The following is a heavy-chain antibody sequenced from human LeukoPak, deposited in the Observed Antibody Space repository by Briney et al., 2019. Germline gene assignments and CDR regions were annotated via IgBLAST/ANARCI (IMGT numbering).Heavy chain of an antibody. CDR3: AKDVSKVLTYFDY. CDR2: ITWNSGRI. J-gene: IGHJ4*02. CDR1: GFTFSSYW. Sequence: GGSLRLSCAASGFTFSSYWMSWVRQAPGKGLEWVSAITWNSGRIAYADSVKGRFTISRDNAKNSLYLQMNGLRAEDTALYYCAKDVSKVLTYFDYWGQGTLVTVSS. V-gene: IGHV3-9*01. D-gene: IGHD4/OR15-4a*01.